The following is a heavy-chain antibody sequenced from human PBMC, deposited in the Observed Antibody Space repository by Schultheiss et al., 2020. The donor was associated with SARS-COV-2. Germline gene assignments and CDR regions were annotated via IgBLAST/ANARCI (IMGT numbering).Heavy chain of an antibody. CDR3: ARHGDLPGSLFDY. D-gene: IGHD7-27*01. CDR2: GHHSGST. J-gene: IGHJ4*02. CDR1: GGSISSSSYY. V-gene: IGHV4-61*05. Sequence: SETLSLTCTVSGGSISSSSYYWSWIRQPPGKGLEWIGYGHHSGSTNYNPSLQSRVTISVDTSKNQFSLRLNSVTAADTAVYYCARHGDLPGSLFDYWGQGTLVTVSS.